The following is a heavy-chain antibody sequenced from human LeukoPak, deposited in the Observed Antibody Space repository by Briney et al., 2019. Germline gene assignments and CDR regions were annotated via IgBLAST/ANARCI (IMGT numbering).Heavy chain of an antibody. V-gene: IGHV3-53*01. Sequence: PGGSLRLSCAASGFIVSSNYMSWVRQAPGKGLEWVSVIYSGGSTYYADSVKGRFTISRDSSKNTLYLQMNSLRVEDTAVYYCARDRLYISSSEDYWGQGILVTVSS. J-gene: IGHJ4*02. CDR3: ARDRLYISSSEDY. CDR2: IYSGGST. D-gene: IGHD6-6*01. CDR1: GFIVSSNY.